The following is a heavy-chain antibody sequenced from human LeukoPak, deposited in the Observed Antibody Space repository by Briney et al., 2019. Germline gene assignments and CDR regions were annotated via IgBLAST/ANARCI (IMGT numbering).Heavy chain of an antibody. J-gene: IGHJ4*02. CDR1: GFTFSSHG. V-gene: IGHV3-30*18. CDR2: VSSDGGTT. D-gene: IGHD1-26*01. Sequence: PGGSLRLSCAASGFTFSSHGIHWVRQAPGKGLQWVAVVSSDGGTTYYADSVKGRFTISRDNSKNTMYLQMNSLRAEDTAMYYCTKEGASGSRYNFDYWAREPWSPSPQ. CDR3: TKEGASGSRYNFDY.